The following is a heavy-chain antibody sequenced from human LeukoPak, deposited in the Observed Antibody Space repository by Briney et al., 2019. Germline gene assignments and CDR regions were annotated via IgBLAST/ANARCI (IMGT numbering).Heavy chain of an antibody. D-gene: IGHD2-2*03. Sequence: AGGSLRLSCAASGFTFSSYGMHWVRQAPGKGLEWVAFIRSDGSIKFYADSVKGRFTISRDNSKNTLYLQMNSLRAEDTAVYYCAKGHLGYCSSSSCYWVYWGQGTLVTVSS. V-gene: IGHV3-30*02. J-gene: IGHJ4*02. CDR3: AKGHLGYCSSSSCYWVY. CDR1: GFTFSSYG. CDR2: IRSDGSIK.